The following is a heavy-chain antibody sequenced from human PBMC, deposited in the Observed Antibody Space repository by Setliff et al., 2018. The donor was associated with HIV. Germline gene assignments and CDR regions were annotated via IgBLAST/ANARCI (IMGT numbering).Heavy chain of an antibody. D-gene: IGHD4-4*01. CDR2: VYYSGST. CDR1: GGSIRSSTYY. CDR3: ARDLTVTDNGMDV. V-gene: IGHV4-39*07. J-gene: IGHJ6*02. Sequence: PSETLSLTCTVSGGSIRSSTYYWGWIRQPPGKGLEWIGTVYYSGSTYYNPSLKSRITTSVDTSKNQFSLKLSSVTAADTAVYYCARDLTVTDNGMDVWGQGTTVTVSS.